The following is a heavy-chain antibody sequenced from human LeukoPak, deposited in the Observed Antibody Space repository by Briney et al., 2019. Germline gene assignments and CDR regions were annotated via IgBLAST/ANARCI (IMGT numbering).Heavy chain of an antibody. Sequence: GGSLRLSCAASGFTFSSAWMNWVRQGPGKGLEWVSRITSDGSSTIYADSVKGRFTISRDNAKSTVYLQMNSLRAEDTAVYFCARDRYYIFDYWGQGAPVTVSS. CDR2: ITSDGSST. D-gene: IGHD3-10*01. CDR1: GFTFSSAW. V-gene: IGHV3-74*01. CDR3: ARDRYYIFDY. J-gene: IGHJ4*02.